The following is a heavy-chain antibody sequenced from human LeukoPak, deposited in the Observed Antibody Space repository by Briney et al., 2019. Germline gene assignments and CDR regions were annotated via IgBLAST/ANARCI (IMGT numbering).Heavy chain of an antibody. D-gene: IGHD6-13*01. CDR3: ARLSRIAAAGLY. V-gene: IGHV4-39*01. Sequence: SETLSLTCTVSGGSISSYYWGWIRQPPGKGLEWIGSIYYSGSTYYNPSLKSRVTISVDTSKNQFSLKLSSVTAADTAVYYCARLSRIAAAGLYWGQGALVTVSS. CDR2: IYYSGST. CDR1: GGSISSYY. J-gene: IGHJ4*02.